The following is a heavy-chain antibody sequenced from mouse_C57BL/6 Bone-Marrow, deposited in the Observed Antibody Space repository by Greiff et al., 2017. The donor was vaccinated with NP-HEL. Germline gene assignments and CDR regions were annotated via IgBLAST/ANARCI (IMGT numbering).Heavy chain of an antibody. V-gene: IGHV6-3*01. CDR3: TVPYDYEDWYIDV. J-gene: IGHJ1*03. Sequence: EVKLVESGGGLVQPGGSMKLSCVASGFTFSNYWMNWVRQSPEKGLEWVAQIRLKSDNYATHYAESVKGRFTISRDDSKSSVYLQMNNLRAEDTGIYYCTVPYDYEDWYIDVWGTGTTVTVSS. CDR1: GFTFSNYW. D-gene: IGHD2-4*01. CDR2: IRLKSDNYAT.